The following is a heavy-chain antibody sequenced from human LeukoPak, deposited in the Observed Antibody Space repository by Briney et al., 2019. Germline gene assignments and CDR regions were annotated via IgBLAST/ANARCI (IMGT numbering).Heavy chain of an antibody. V-gene: IGHV4-38-2*01. D-gene: IGHD3-10*01. CDR2: IYHSGST. CDR1: GYSISSGYY. J-gene: IGHJ5*02. Sequence: WETLSLTCAVSGYSISSGYYWGWIRQPPGKGLEWIGSIYHSGSTYYNPSLKSRVTISVDTSKNQFSLKLSSVTAADTAVYYCARNVTMVRGGAKWFDPWGQGTLVTVSS. CDR3: ARNVTMVRGGAKWFDP.